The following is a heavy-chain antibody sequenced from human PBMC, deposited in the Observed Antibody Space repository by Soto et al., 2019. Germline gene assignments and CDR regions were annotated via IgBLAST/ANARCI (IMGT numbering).Heavy chain of an antibody. CDR2: IHYSGST. CDR1: GASISSSSYY. D-gene: IGHD6-19*01. J-gene: IGHJ4*01. Sequence: PSETLSLTCSVSGASISSSSYYWGWIRQPPGKGLEWIGTIHYSGSTYYNSSLKSRVTISVDLSKNQFFMRLSSVTATDTSVYYCARYSTGWYDYFDYWGHGTLVTVSS. CDR3: ARYSTGWYDYFDY. V-gene: IGHV4-39*01.